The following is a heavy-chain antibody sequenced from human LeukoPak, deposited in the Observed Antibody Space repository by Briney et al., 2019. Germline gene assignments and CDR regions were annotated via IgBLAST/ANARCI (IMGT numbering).Heavy chain of an antibody. CDR3: ARDTYYDILTGYYGTFDY. D-gene: IGHD3-9*01. CDR1: GFTISSYS. V-gene: IGHV3-21*01. J-gene: IGHJ4*02. Sequence: GGSLRLSCAASGFTISSYSMNWVRQAPGKGLEWVSSISSSSSYIYYADSVKGRFTISRDNAKNSLYLQMNSLRAEDTAVYYCARDTYYDILTGYYGTFDYWGQGTLVTVSS. CDR2: ISSSSSYI.